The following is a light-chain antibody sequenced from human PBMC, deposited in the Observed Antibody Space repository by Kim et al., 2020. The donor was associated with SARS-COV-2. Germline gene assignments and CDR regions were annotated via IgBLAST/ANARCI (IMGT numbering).Light chain of an antibody. CDR3: QQYNDYVLT. Sequence: ASVGDRVTITCRASQSIHSWLAWYQQKPGKAPKLLIYKASSLESGVPSRFSGSGSGTEFTLTISSLQPDDFATYYCQQYNDYVLTFGGGTKVDIK. CDR1: QSIHSW. CDR2: KAS. J-gene: IGKJ4*01. V-gene: IGKV1-5*03.